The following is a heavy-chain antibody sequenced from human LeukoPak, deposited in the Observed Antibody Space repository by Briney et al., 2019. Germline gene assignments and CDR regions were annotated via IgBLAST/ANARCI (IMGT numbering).Heavy chain of an antibody. J-gene: IGHJ3*02. CDR3: ARDSYGESVSAAFDI. CDR2: IYYSGST. D-gene: IGHD4-17*01. CDR1: GGSISSYY. Sequence: SETLSLTCTVSGGSISSYYWSWIRQPPGKGLEWIGSIYYSGSTYYNPSLKSRVTISVDTSKNQFSLKLSSVTAADTAVYYCARDSYGESVSAAFDIWGQGTMVTVSS. V-gene: IGHV4-59*12.